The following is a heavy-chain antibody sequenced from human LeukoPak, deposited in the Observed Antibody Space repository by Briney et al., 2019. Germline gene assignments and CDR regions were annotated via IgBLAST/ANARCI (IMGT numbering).Heavy chain of an antibody. Sequence: ASETLSLTCAVSGGSISSSNWWSWVRQPPGKGLEWIGEIYHSGSTNYNPSLKSRVTISVDKSKNQFSLKLSSVTAADTAVYYCARAVGVPAASYDYWGQGTLVTVSS. CDR1: GGSISSSNW. D-gene: IGHD2-2*01. CDR2: IYHSGST. CDR3: ARAVGVPAASYDY. V-gene: IGHV4-4*02. J-gene: IGHJ4*02.